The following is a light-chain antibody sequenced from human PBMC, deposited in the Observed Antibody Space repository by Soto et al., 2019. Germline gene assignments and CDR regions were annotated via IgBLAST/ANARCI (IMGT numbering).Light chain of an antibody. J-gene: IGLJ1*01. Sequence: QSVLTQPPSVSGAPGQRVTISCTGSSSNVGAGYDVHWYQQLPGTAPKLLIYGDTTRPSGVPDRFSGSKSGSSASLAITGLQAEDEGDYYCQSYDSRMSGFYAFGPGTKLTVL. CDR3: QSYDSRMSGFYA. CDR1: SSNVGAGYD. CDR2: GDT. V-gene: IGLV1-40*01.